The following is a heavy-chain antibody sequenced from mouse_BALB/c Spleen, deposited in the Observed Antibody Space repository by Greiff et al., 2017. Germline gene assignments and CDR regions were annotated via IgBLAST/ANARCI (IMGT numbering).Heavy chain of an antibody. D-gene: IGHD4-1*01. CDR1: GFSLTSYG. CDR2: IWAGGST. V-gene: IGHV2-9*02. Sequence: QVQLKESGPGLVAPSQSLSITCTVSGFSLTSYGVHWVRQPPGKGLEWLGVIWAGGSTNYNSALMSRLSISKDNSKSKVFLKMNSLQTDDTAMYYCARGLYLGYAMDYWGQGTSVTVSS. CDR3: ARGLYLGYAMDY. J-gene: IGHJ4*01.